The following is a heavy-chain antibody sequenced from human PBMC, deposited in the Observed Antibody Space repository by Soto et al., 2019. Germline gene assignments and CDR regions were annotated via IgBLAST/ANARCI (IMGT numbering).Heavy chain of an antibody. J-gene: IGHJ4*02. D-gene: IGHD6-19*01. Sequence: ASVKVSCKASGYTFTTYGISWVRQAPGQGLEWMGWISVYNGNTNYAQKVQGRVTMTTDTSASTAYMELRSLRSDDTAVYYCAREGGGWYGVGTNFDYGGQGTRFTVSS. CDR3: AREGGGWYGVGTNFDY. CDR1: GYTFTTYG. CDR2: ISVYNGNT. V-gene: IGHV1-18*01.